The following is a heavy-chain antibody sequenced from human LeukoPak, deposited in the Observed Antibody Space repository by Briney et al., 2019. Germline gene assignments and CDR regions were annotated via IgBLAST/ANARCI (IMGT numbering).Heavy chain of an antibody. CDR1: GFTFSSYA. Sequence: TGGSLRLSCAASGFTFSSYAMHWVRQAPGKGLEWVAVISYDGSNKYYADSVKGRFTIPRDNSKNTLYLQMNSLRAEDTAVYYCARSGSYSSRGFDYWGQGTLVTVSS. J-gene: IGHJ4*02. CDR3: ARSGSYSSRGFDY. CDR2: ISYDGSNK. V-gene: IGHV3-30-3*01. D-gene: IGHD1-26*01.